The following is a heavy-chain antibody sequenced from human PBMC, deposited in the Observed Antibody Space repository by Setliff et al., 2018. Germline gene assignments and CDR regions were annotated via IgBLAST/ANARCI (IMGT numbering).Heavy chain of an antibody. V-gene: IGHV4-61*09. D-gene: IGHD2-15*01. J-gene: IGHJ4*02. CDR1: GDSISSRTYY. Sequence: PSETLSLTCTVSGDSISSRTYYWSWIRQPAGKGLEWIGHIYTSWSTNYNPSLKSRVTISVDTSKNHFSLRLSSVTAADTAVYYCARGRGSGGNPLWYWGQGTLVTVSS. CDR2: IYTSWST. CDR3: ARGRGSGGNPLWY.